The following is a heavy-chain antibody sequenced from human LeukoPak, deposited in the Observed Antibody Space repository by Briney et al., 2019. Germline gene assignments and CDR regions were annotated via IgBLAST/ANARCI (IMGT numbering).Heavy chain of an antibody. V-gene: IGHV3-23*01. CDR1: GFTFSNFS. J-gene: IGHJ4*02. CDR3: AKVPSGCYACDFDN. Sequence: PGGSLRLSCVASGFTFSNFSMSWVRQAPGKGLEWVSSLGGTNGYTYYADSVKGRFSISRDNSKNTLYLHMNSLRAEDTALYYCAKVPSGCYACDFDNWGQGTLVTVSS. CDR2: LGGTNGYT. D-gene: IGHD6-19*01.